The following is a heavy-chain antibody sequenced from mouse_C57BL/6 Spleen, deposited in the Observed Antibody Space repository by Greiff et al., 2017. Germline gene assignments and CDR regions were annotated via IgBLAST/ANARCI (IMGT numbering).Heavy chain of an antibody. CDR2: IDPSDSYT. J-gene: IGHJ3*01. D-gene: IGHD2-4*01. Sequence: QVQLQQPGAELVRPGTSVKLSCKASGYTFTSYWMHWVKQRPGQGLEWIGVIDPSDSYTNYNQKFKGKATLTVDTSSSTAYMQLSSLTSEDSAVYYCAISYYDYDQAWFAYWGQGTLVTVSA. CDR3: AISYYDYDQAWFAY. CDR1: GYTFTSYW. V-gene: IGHV1-59*01.